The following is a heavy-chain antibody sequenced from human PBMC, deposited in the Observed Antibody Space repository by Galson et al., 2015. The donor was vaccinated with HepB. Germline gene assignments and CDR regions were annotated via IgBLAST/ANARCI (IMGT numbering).Heavy chain of an antibody. CDR2: IWYDGSNK. CDR3: ARGGERFGELLPRDY. Sequence: SLRLSCAASGFTFSSYGMHWVRQAPGKGLEWVAVIWYDGSNKYYADSVKGRFTISRDNSKNTLYLQMNSLRAEDTAVYYCARGGERFGELLPRDYWGQGTLVTVSS. CDR1: GFTFSSYG. D-gene: IGHD3-10*01. V-gene: IGHV3-33*08. J-gene: IGHJ4*02.